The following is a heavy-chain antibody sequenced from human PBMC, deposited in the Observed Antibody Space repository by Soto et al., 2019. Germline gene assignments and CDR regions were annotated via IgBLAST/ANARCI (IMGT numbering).Heavy chain of an antibody. CDR2: ISYDGSNK. CDR3: AKDDRYSSVWYYFGMDA. Sequence: PGGSLRLSCAASGFTFSSYGMHWVRQAPGKGLEWVAVISYDGSNKYYADSVKGRFTISRDNSKNTLYLQMNSLRAEDTAVYYCAKDDRYSSVWYYFGMDAWGQGTTLTVSS. J-gene: IGHJ6*02. V-gene: IGHV3-30*18. CDR1: GFTFSSYG. D-gene: IGHD6-19*01.